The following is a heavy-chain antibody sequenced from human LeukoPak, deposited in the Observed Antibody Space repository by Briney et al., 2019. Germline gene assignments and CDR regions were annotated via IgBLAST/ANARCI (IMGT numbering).Heavy chain of an antibody. CDR2: INPNSGGT. Sequence: ASVKVSCKASGYTFTGYYMHWVRQAPGQGLEWMGWINPNSGGTNYAQKFQGRVTMTRDTSISTAYMELSRLRSDDTAVYYCAREGPLRAYAFDIWGQGTMVTVSS. J-gene: IGHJ3*02. CDR3: AREGPLRAYAFDI. V-gene: IGHV1-2*02. CDR1: GYTFTGYY. D-gene: IGHD5-12*01.